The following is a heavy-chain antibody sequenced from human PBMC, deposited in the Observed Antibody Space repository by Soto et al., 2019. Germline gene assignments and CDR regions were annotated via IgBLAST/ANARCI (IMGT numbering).Heavy chain of an antibody. CDR3: ARDSGCSGGSCYSIYYYYYMDV. CDR1: GGSISSYY. D-gene: IGHD2-15*01. Sequence: PSETLSLTCTVSGGSISSYYWSWIRQPPGKGLEWIGYTYYSGSTNYNPSLKSRVTISVDTSKNQFSLKLSSVTAADTAVYYCARDSGCSGGSCYSIYYYYYMDVWGKGTTVAVSS. CDR2: TYYSGST. J-gene: IGHJ6*03. V-gene: IGHV4-59*01.